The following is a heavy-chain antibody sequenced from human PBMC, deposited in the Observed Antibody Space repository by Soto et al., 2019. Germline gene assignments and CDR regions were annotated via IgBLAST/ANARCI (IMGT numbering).Heavy chain of an antibody. CDR1: GFTFSDYS. CDR3: ARTGRWLQFEDY. Sequence: PGGSLRLSCSTSGFTFSDYSMNLVRQAPGKGLEWVSSISSSGNYIYSADSVKGRFTISRDNTKSSLNLQMNSLRAEDTAVYYCARTGRWLQFEDYWGQGTLVTVSS. V-gene: IGHV3-21*01. CDR2: ISSSGNYI. J-gene: IGHJ4*02. D-gene: IGHD5-12*01.